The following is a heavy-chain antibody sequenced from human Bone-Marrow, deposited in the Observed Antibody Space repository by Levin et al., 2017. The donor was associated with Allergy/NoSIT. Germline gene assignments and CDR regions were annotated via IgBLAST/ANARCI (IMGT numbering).Heavy chain of an antibody. CDR3: ARNRLFQLYYYGMDV. D-gene: IGHD2-21*01. CDR1: GGSISTYY. Sequence: SETLSLTCTVSGGSISTYYLSWNRQSPGKGLEWIGYIYYTGSTNYNPSLKSRATISVDTSKKKFSLKLSSVTAEDTAVYYCARNRLFQLYYYGMDVWGQGTTVTVSS. CDR2: IYYTGST. J-gene: IGHJ6*02. V-gene: IGHV4-59*01.